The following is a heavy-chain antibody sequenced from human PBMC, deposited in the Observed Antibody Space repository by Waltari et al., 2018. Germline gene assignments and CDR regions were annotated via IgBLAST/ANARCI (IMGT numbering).Heavy chain of an antibody. CDR3: ASSYYYDSSGYFDY. CDR2: IYYSGST. CDR1: GGSISSSSYY. V-gene: IGHV4-39*07. D-gene: IGHD3-22*01. Sequence: QLQLQESGPGLVKPSETLSLTCTVSGGSISSSSYYWGWIRQPPGKGLEWIGSIYYSGSTYYNPSLKSRVTISVDTSKNQFSLKLSSVTAADTAVYYCASSYYYDSSGYFDYWGQGTLVTVS. J-gene: IGHJ4*02.